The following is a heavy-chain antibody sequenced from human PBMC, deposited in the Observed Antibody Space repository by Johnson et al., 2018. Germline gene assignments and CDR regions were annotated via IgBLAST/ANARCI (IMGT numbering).Heavy chain of an antibody. CDR2: LSYDGNNR. CDR3: AKYVVVVPVSYGLDV. D-gene: IGHD2-2*01. CDR1: GFLFSNYG. J-gene: IGHJ6*02. V-gene: IGHV3-30*18. Sequence: VQLLESGGGVVQPRRSLRLSCATSGFLFSNYGMHWARPAPGKGLEWLTVLSYDGNNRYYADSGKGRFAISRDNSKNTLPLQMNRLRADDTAIYYFAKYVVVVPVSYGLDVWGQGTTVTVSS.